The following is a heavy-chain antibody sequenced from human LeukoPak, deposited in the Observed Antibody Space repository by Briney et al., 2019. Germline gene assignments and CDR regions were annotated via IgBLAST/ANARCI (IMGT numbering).Heavy chain of an antibody. Sequence: GASVKVSCKASGGTFSSYAISWVRQAPGQGLEWMGGIIPIFGTANYAQKFQGGVTITADESTSTAYMELSSLRSEDTAVYYCARGTTVTNWFDPWGQGTLVTVSS. J-gene: IGHJ5*02. CDR1: GGTFSSYA. D-gene: IGHD4-11*01. V-gene: IGHV1-69*13. CDR2: IIPIFGTA. CDR3: ARGTTVTNWFDP.